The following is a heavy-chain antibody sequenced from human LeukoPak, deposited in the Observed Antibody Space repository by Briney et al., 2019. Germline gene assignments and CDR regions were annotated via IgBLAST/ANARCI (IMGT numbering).Heavy chain of an antibody. CDR2: IWPSDSGT. CDR1: GYTFTNYW. CDR3: ARRISGYYIDY. D-gene: IGHD1-26*01. V-gene: IGHV5-51*01. Sequence: GESLQISCQGSGYTFTNYWIGWVRQMPGKGLEWMGIIWPSDSGTRYSPSFQGQVTISADKSISTAYLQWSSLKASDTAIYFCARRISGYYIDYWGQGTLVTVSP. J-gene: IGHJ4*02.